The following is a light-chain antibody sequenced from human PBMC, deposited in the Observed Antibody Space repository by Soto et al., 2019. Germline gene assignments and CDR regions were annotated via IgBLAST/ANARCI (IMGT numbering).Light chain of an antibody. CDR1: QNLLPK. V-gene: IGKV1-39*01. CDR3: QQSYSLPRA. Sequence: DIQLTQSPASLSASLGDRVSITCRSSQNLLPKFNWYQQRPGKAPQLLIFGESSLHSGVPARFSASGDASGTEFTLTINSLQHEDFAFYYCQQSYSLPRAFGPGTRVDI. CDR2: GES. J-gene: IGKJ1*01.